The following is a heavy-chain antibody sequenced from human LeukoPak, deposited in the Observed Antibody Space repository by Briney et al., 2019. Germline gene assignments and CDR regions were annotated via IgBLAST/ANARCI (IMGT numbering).Heavy chain of an antibody. CDR2: ITGSGGIT. Sequence: QASETLSLTCTVSGGSISSSSYYWGWIRQPPGKGLEWVSGITGSGGITYYADSVKGRFTISRDNSKNTLYLQMNSLRAEDTAVYYCAKDYEPLVGVHRWGDWFDPWGQGTLVTVSS. J-gene: IGHJ5*02. V-gene: IGHV3-23*01. D-gene: IGHD1-26*01. CDR1: GGSISSSSYY. CDR3: AKDYEPLVGVHRWGDWFDP.